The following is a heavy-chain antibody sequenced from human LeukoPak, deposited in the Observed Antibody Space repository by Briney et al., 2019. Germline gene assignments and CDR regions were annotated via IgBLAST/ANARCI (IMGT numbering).Heavy chain of an antibody. CDR3: AKGFLVPGDCYFDY. CDR2: ISGSGGST. D-gene: IGHD2-21*02. J-gene: IGHJ4*02. V-gene: IGHV3-23*01. CDR1: GFTFSSYA. Sequence: PGGSLRLSCAASGFTFSSYAMSWVRQAPGKGLEWVSAISGSGGSTYYADSVKGRFTISRDNAKNSLYLQMNSLRAEDTAVYYCAKGFLVPGDCYFDYWGQGTLVTVSS.